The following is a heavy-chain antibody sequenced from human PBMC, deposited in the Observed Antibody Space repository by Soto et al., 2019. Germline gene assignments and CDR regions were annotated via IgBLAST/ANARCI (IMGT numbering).Heavy chain of an antibody. Sequence: EVQLVESGGGLVQPGGSLRLSCAASGFTFSSYWMSWVRQAPGKGLEWVAKIKQDGSEKYCADSVKGRFTISRDNAKNSLYLQMNSLRAEDTAVYYCARVMDFWSGFGRGNYYGMDVWGQGTTVTVSS. CDR3: ARVMDFWSGFGRGNYYGMDV. CDR1: GFTFSSYW. V-gene: IGHV3-7*01. CDR2: IKQDGSEK. J-gene: IGHJ6*02. D-gene: IGHD3-3*01.